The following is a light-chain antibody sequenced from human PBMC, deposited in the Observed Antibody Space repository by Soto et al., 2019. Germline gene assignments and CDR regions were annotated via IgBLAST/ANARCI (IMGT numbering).Light chain of an antibody. V-gene: IGLV1-44*01. CDR2: NNN. CDR1: SSNIGDRT. Sequence: QSVLTQPPSASGTPGQRVTISCSGISSNIGDRTVTWYQPLPGTAPKLLIYNNNQRPSGVPDRFSGSKSGTSASLAITRLQSEDEADYYCAAWDDSLPAHVFGLGTKVTVL. J-gene: IGLJ1*01. CDR3: AAWDDSLPAHV.